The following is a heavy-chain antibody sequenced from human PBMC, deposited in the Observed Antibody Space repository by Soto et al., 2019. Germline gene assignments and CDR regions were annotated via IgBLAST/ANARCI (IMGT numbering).Heavy chain of an antibody. J-gene: IGHJ5*02. V-gene: IGHV4-59*01. D-gene: IGHD4-4*01. CDR1: GGSISSYY. CDR3: ARTTVRGVNWFDP. CDR2: IYYSGST. Sequence: NPSETLSPTCTVSGGSISSYYWSWIRQPPGTGLEWIGYIYYSGSTNYNPALKSRVTISVDTSKNQFSLKLSSVTAADTAVYYCARTTVRGVNWFDPWGRGTLVTVSS.